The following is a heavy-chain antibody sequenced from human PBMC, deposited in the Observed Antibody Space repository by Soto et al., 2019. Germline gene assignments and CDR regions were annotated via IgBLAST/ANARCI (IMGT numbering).Heavy chain of an antibody. CDR1: GGTFSSYA. V-gene: IGHV1-69*13. CDR3: ARASGIPYDSRGSYYYYYGMHV. J-gene: IGHJ6*02. D-gene: IGHD3-22*01. Sequence: TVKVSCKASGGTFSSYAISWVQQAPGQALEWLGGIIPIFGTANYAQKFQGRVTITADESTSTAYMELSNLRSEDTAVYYCARASGIPYDSRGSYYYYYGMHVWGQGPTVTVSS. CDR2: IIPIFGTA.